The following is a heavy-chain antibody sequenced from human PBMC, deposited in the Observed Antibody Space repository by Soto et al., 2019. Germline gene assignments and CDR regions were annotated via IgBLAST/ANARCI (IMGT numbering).Heavy chain of an antibody. CDR3: ARENVLSYVDTAMVDHFDY. V-gene: IGHV1-18*01. D-gene: IGHD5-18*01. CDR2: ISGYNGDT. J-gene: IGHJ4*02. Sequence: QVQLVQSGAEVKKPGASVKVSCKASGYTFNTYSISWVRQAPGQGLEWMGWISGYNGDTHYAQKFQGRVTMTTDTSTSTAYMELRSLRSDDTAMYYCARENVLSYVDTAMVDHFDYWGQGTLVTVSS. CDR1: GYTFNTYS.